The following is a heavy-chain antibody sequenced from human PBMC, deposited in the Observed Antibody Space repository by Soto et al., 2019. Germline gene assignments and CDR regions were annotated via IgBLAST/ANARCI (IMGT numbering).Heavy chain of an antibody. V-gene: IGHV3-48*01. Sequence: EVQLVESGGVLVQPGGSLRLSCAAAEFTFSNYSLNWVRQAPGKGLEWVSYISSSSSTIYYADSVKGRFTISRDNAKNSLYLQMNTLRAEDTAVYYCARRTGFDYWGQGTLVTVSS. CDR3: ARRTGFDY. J-gene: IGHJ4*02. D-gene: IGHD3-9*01. CDR1: EFTFSNYS. CDR2: ISSSSSTI.